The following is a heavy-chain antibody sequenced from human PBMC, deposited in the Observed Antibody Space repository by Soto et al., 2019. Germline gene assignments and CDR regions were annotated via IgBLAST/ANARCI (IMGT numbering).Heavy chain of an antibody. CDR3: ARYYYDSSGYSPFYDY. Sequence: GASVKVSCKASGYTFTSYGMHCVRQAPGQRLEWMGWINAGNGNTKYSQKFQGRVTITRNTSASTAYMELSSLRSEDTAVYYCARYYYDSSGYSPFYDYWGQGTLVTVSS. CDR2: INAGNGNT. J-gene: IGHJ4*02. CDR1: GYTFTSYG. D-gene: IGHD3-22*01. V-gene: IGHV1-3*01.